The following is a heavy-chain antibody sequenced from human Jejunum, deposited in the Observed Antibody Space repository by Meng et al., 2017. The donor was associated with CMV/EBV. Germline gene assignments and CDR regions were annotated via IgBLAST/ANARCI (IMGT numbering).Heavy chain of an antibody. CDR3: TTSTVGATAGGY. CDR2: IKSTTDGWTI. V-gene: IGHV3-15*07. J-gene: IGHJ4*02. Sequence: ASGFTFTKALLNWVRQAPGKGLAWVGRIKSTTDGWTIDYATPVKARFTISRDDSKNTLYLQMNSLKTEDTGVYYCTTSTVGATAGGYWGQGTLVTVSS. CDR1: GFTFTKAL. D-gene: IGHD1-26*01.